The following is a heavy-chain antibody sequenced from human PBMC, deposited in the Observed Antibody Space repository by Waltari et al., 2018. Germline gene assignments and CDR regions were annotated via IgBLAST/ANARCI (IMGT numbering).Heavy chain of an antibody. J-gene: IGHJ4*02. CDR3: VRGAFES. CDR1: VGFISTTNYN. CDR2: FFNGGTT. Sequence: QVQLQESGPGLVKSSDTLSLTCTVSVGFISTTNYNWGWIRQPPGKGLEWIGSFFNGGTTFYNPSLKSRVTISVDRSKNRFSLYLHSVTATDSAVYYCVRGAFESWGQGTLVTVSS. V-gene: IGHV4-39*07.